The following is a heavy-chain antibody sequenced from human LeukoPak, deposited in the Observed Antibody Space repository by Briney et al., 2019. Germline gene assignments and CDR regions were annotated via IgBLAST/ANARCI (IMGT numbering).Heavy chain of an antibody. CDR3: AGLMVRGVADAFDI. CDR1: GGSFSGYY. J-gene: IGHJ3*02. D-gene: IGHD3-10*01. V-gene: IGHV4-34*01. Sequence: PSETLSLTCAVHGGSFSGYYWSWIRQPPGKGLEWIGEINHSGSTNYNPSLKSRVTISVDTSKNQFSLKLSSVTAADTAGYYCAGLMVRGVADAFDIWGQGTMVSVSS. CDR2: INHSGST.